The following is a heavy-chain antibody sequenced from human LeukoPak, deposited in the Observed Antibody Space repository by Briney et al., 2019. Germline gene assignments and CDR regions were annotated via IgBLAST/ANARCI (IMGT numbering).Heavy chain of an antibody. Sequence: KPSETLSLTCNVSGYPVSRGYYWGWIRQPPGNHLEWIGSIHNSGDSFDNPSLRSRVAMSMDMSKNQFSLKLTSVTASDSAVYYCARGEIGDLDSWGQGILVIVST. D-gene: IGHD3-10*01. V-gene: IGHV4-38-2*02. CDR1: GYPVSRGYY. CDR3: ARGEIGDLDS. J-gene: IGHJ4*02. CDR2: IHNSGDS.